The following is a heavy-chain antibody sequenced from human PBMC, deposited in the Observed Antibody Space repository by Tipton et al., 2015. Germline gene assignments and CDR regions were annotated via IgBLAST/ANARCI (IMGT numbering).Heavy chain of an antibody. CDR1: GFTFSDYA. D-gene: IGHD3-22*01. Sequence: SLRLSCVASGFTFSDYAMSWVRQAPGKGLEWVSAISGTTGNTYYPDSVKGRFTVSRDNSKNTLYLQMNSLRPEDTALYYCASSYYDRSRYYFEAVFDIWGQGTMVTVSS. V-gene: IGHV3-23*01. J-gene: IGHJ3*02. CDR3: ASSYYDRSRYYFEAVFDI. CDR2: ISGTTGNT.